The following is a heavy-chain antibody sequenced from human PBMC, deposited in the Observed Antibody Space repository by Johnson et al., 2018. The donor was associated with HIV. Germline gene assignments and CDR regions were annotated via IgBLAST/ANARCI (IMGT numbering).Heavy chain of an antibody. CDR1: GFSFSDYG. V-gene: IGHV3-30*03. CDR2: ISYDGDDK. CDR3: ASVSWGRGGRYSSSWYRVAFDI. Sequence: QVQLVESGGGVVQPGRSLRLSCAASGFSFSDYGIHWVRQAPGKGLEWVAVISYDGDDKHYGDSVEGRFTIYRDNSKKTLYLQMNSLRPEDTAGYYCASVSWGRGGRYSSSWYRVAFDIWGQGTMVTVSS. J-gene: IGHJ3*02. D-gene: IGHD6-13*01.